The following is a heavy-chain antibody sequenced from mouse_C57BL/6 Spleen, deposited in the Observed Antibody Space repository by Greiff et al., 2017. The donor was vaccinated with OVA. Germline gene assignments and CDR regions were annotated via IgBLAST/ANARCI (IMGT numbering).Heavy chain of an antibody. CDR1: GYTFTDYE. Sequence: VQLQQSGAELVRPGASVTLSCKASGYTFTDYEMHWVKQTPVHGLEWIGAIDPATGGTAYNQKFKGKAILTADKSSSTAYMELRSLTSEDAAVYYCTRDGSLAYWGQGTLVTVSA. CDR2: IDPATGGT. J-gene: IGHJ3*01. D-gene: IGHD2-3*01. CDR3: TRDGSLAY. V-gene: IGHV1-15*01.